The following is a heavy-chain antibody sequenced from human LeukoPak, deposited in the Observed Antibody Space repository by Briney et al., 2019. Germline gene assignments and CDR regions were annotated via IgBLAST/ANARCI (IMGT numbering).Heavy chain of an antibody. Sequence: GGSLRLSCAASGFNFRTYGMGWVRQAAGKGLEWLSGISASGESTYYADSVKGRFTISRDNSKNTLYLQMNSLRPEDTAVYYCANLQWGRHDAFDIWGQGIMVTVSS. J-gene: IGHJ3*02. CDR3: ANLQWGRHDAFDI. V-gene: IGHV3-23*01. D-gene: IGHD3-16*01. CDR1: GFNFRTYG. CDR2: ISASGEST.